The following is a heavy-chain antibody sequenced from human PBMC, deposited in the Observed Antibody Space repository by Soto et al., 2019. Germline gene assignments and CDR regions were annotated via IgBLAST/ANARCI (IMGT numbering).Heavy chain of an antibody. J-gene: IGHJ5*02. CDR1: GGSITSSSYY. D-gene: IGHD3-16*01. CDR2: IYYSGST. V-gene: IGHV4-39*01. CDR3: GTQGGGWSHVYPFGP. Sequence: QLHLRESGPGLVKPSETLSLTCTVSGGSITSSSYYWGWIRQPPGKGLEWIGSIYYSGSTYYNPSPKSRVTLSVSTSKNQFSPELGSLTAAEPGVYYCGTQGGGWSHVYPFGPLGQGTLVNVSS.